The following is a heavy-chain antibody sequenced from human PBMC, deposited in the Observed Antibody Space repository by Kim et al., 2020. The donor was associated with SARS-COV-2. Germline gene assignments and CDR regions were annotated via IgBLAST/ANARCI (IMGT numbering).Heavy chain of an antibody. CDR3: ARKDCSGGSCAFDP. V-gene: IGHV3-74*01. D-gene: IGHD2-15*01. Sequence: ADSVKGRFTTSRDNAKNMLYLQMNSLRAEDTAVYHCARKDCSGGSCAFDPWGQGTLVTVSS. J-gene: IGHJ5*02.